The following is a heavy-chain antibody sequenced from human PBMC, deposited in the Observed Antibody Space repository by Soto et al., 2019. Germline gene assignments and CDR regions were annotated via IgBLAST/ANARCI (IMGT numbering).Heavy chain of an antibody. J-gene: IGHJ6*02. D-gene: IGHD1-26*01. CDR1: GYSFSSYW. Sequence: GESLKISCKVSGYSFSSYWIGWVRQMPGKGLEWMGIIYPGDSDTRYSPSFQGQVTISADNSITTAYLQWSSLKASDTAMYFCARLLAYSGSYLDYGMDVWGQGTTVTVSS. CDR2: IYPGDSDT. CDR3: ARLLAYSGSYLDYGMDV. V-gene: IGHV5-51*01.